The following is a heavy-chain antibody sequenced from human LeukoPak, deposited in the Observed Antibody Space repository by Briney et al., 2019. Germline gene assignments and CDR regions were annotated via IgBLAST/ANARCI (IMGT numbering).Heavy chain of an antibody. CDR2: TYYRSKWYN. Sequence: SQTLSLTCAISGDRVSSNSAAWNWIRQSPSRGLEWLGRTYYRSKWYNDYAVSVKSRITINPDTSKNQFSLQLNSVTPEDTAVYYCARDRGYCSGGSCPHPYYYYYYGMDVWGQGTTVTVSS. D-gene: IGHD2-15*01. CDR1: GDRVSSNSAA. J-gene: IGHJ6*02. V-gene: IGHV6-1*01. CDR3: ARDRGYCSGGSCPHPYYYYYYGMDV.